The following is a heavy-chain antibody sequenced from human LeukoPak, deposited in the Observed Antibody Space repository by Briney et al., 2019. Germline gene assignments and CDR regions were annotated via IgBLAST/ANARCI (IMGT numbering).Heavy chain of an antibody. D-gene: IGHD1-1*01. CDR2: IKVDGSEK. Sequence: TGGSLILSCAASGFTFSNFWMSWVRQAPGKGLEWVANIKVDGSEKYYVDSVKGRFTVSRDNAKNSLYLQMNSLRAEDTAMYYCARNPPSTTGTTDDAFDIWGQGTMVTVSS. CDR3: ARNPPSTTGTTDDAFDI. J-gene: IGHJ3*02. V-gene: IGHV3-7*01. CDR1: GFTFSNFW.